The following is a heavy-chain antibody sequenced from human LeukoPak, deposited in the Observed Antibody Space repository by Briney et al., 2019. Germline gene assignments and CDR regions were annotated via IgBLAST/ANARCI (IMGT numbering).Heavy chain of an antibody. CDR2: ISGSGGST. J-gene: IGHJ4*02. D-gene: IGHD2-2*01. Sequence: GGSLRLSCGASGFTFSSYAMSWVRQAPGKGLEWVSAISGSGGSTYYADSVKGRFTISRDNSKNTLYLQMNSLRAEDTAVYYCAKSQADIVVVPAAMGGQGTLVTVSS. CDR1: GFTFSSYA. V-gene: IGHV3-23*01. CDR3: AKSQADIVVVPAAM.